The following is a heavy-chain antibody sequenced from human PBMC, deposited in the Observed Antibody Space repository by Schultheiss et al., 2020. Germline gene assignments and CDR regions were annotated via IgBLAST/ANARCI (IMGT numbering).Heavy chain of an antibody. V-gene: IGHV3-30*01. Sequence: GGSLRLSCAASGFTFRSYAMHWVRQAPGKGLEWVAVISYDGSNKYYADSVKGRFTISRDNSKSTLYLQMNSLRAEDTAVYYCARRATVSYYGLDVWGQGTTVTVSS. J-gene: IGHJ6*02. D-gene: IGHD4-17*01. CDR1: GFTFRSYA. CDR3: ARRATVSYYGLDV. CDR2: ISYDGSNK.